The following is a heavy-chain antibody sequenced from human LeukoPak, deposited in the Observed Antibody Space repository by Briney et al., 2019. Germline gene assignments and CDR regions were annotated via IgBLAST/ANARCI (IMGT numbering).Heavy chain of an antibody. Sequence: GASVKVSCKASGYNFNSYTIYWVCQAPGQRLEWMGWINPGHDTTEYSEKFQGRVTITRDTSARTVYMELGSLRSEDTAVSYCATVRGALPFDPWGQGTLIIVSS. V-gene: IGHV1-3*01. CDR3: ATVRGALPFDP. J-gene: IGHJ5*02. CDR2: INPGHDTT. CDR1: GYNFNSYT.